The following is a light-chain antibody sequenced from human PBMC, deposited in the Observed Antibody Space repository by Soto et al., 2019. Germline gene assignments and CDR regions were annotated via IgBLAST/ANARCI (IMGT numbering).Light chain of an antibody. V-gene: IGKV3-20*01. CDR2: DAS. J-gene: IGKJ4*01. CDR1: QNIDKNY. Sequence: EIVLTQSPGTLSLSPGESATLSCRASQNIDKNYLAWFQHKPGRAPSLLIYDASMRATGVPDRFSGSGSGTDFTLTVSRLEPEDFAVFYCQQYAHSPLTFGGGTMVDIK. CDR3: QQYAHSPLT.